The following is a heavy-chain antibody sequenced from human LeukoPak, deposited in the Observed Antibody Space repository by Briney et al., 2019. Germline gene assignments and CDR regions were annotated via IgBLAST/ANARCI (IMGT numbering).Heavy chain of an antibody. CDR2: ISAYNGNT. V-gene: IGHV1-18*01. CDR1: GYTFTSYA. J-gene: IGHJ4*02. CDR3: ARSSSVTIPGYYFDY. Sequence: GASVKVSCKASGYTFTSYAISWVRQAPGQGLEWMGWISAYNGNTNYAQKLQGRVTMTTDTSTSTAYMELRSLRSDDTAVYYCARSSSVTIPGYYFDYWGQGTLVTVSS. D-gene: IGHD2-21*01.